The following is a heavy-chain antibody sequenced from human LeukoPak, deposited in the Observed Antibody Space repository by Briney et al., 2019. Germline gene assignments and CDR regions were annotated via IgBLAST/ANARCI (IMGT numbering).Heavy chain of an antibody. J-gene: IGHJ4*02. Sequence: ASVKVSCKASGFTFTSSAVQWVRQARGQRLEWIGWIVVGSGNTNYAQKFQERVTITRDMSRSTAYMELSSLRSEDTAVYYCAADRYYYDSSGHPYYFDYWGQGTLVTVSS. CDR2: IVVGSGNT. V-gene: IGHV1-58*01. CDR3: AADRYYYDSSGHPYYFDY. CDR1: GFTFTSSA. D-gene: IGHD3-22*01.